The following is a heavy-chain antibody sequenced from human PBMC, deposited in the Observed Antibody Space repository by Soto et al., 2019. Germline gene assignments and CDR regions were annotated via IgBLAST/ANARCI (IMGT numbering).Heavy chain of an antibody. Sequence: QVQLVQSGAEVKKPGSSVKVSCKASGGTFSNYPISWVRQAPGQGLEWMGGIIPIFGTVNYAQKFQGRVTMAADESTSTAYMELSGLRSEDTAVYYCARGNHRWLQLWYFDLWGRGTLVTVSS. V-gene: IGHV1-69*12. CDR3: ARGNHRWLQLWYFDL. J-gene: IGHJ2*01. CDR1: GGTFSNYP. D-gene: IGHD5-12*01. CDR2: IIPIFGTV.